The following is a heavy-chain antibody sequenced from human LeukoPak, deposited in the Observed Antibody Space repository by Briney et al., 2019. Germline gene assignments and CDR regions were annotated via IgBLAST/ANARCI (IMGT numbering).Heavy chain of an antibody. CDR2: IYYSGST. J-gene: IGHJ4*02. V-gene: IGHV4-59*01. Sequence: PSETLSLTCTVSGGSISSYYWSWIRQPPGKGLEWIGYIYYSGSTNYNPSLKSRVTISVDTSKNQFSLKLSSVTAADTAVYYCARVTPVYYFDYWGQGTLVTASS. CDR3: ARVTPVYYFDY. CDR1: GGSISSYY.